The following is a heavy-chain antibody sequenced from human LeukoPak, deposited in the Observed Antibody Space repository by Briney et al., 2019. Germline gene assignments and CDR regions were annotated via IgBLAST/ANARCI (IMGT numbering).Heavy chain of an antibody. J-gene: IGHJ6*02. Sequence: ASVKVSCKASGYTFTSSTMNWVRQAPGQGLEWMAWINTNTGNPTYAQGFTGRFVFSLDTSVSTAYLQISSLKAEDTAVYYCARLSPGDYYYGMDVWGQGTTVTVSS. V-gene: IGHV7-4-1*02. CDR3: ARLSPGDYYYGMDV. CDR2: INTNTGNP. CDR1: GYTFTSST.